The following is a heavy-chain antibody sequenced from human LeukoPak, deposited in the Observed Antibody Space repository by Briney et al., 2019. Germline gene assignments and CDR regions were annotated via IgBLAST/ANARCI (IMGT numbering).Heavy chain of an antibody. CDR3: ARGAYCGGDCYQIDY. V-gene: IGHV3-21*01. Sequence: GGSLRLSCAASGFTFSTYAMNWVRQAPGKGLEWVSSISSISSYIYYADSVKGRFTISRDNAKNSLYLQMNSLGAEDTAVYYCARGAYCGGDCYQIDYWGQGTLVTVSS. J-gene: IGHJ4*02. D-gene: IGHD2-21*02. CDR2: ISSISSYI. CDR1: GFTFSTYA.